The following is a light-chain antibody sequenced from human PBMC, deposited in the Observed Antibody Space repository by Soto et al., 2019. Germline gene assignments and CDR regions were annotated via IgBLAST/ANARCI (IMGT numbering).Light chain of an antibody. Sequence: QSALTQPASVSGSPGQSITISCTGTSSDVGGYNYVSWYQQHPGKAPKLMIYEVSNRPSGVSNRFSGYQSGNTASLTISGLQAEDEDDYYCSSYTSSSTLVVFGGGTKLTVL. V-gene: IGLV2-14*01. J-gene: IGLJ2*01. CDR3: SSYTSSSTLVV. CDR1: SSDVGGYNY. CDR2: EVS.